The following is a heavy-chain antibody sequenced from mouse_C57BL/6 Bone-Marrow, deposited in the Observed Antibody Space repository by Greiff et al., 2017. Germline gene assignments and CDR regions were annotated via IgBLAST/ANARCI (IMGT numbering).Heavy chain of an antibody. CDR2: INPSTGGT. Sequence: EVQLQQSGPELVKPGASVKISCKASGYSFTGYYMNWVKQSPEKSLEWIGEINPSTGGTTYNQKFKAKATLTVDKSSSTAYMQLKSLTSEDSAVYYCARAGDYGSSPAWFAYWGQGTLVTVSA. CDR3: ARAGDYGSSPAWFAY. J-gene: IGHJ3*01. V-gene: IGHV1-42*01. D-gene: IGHD1-1*01. CDR1: GYSFTGYY.